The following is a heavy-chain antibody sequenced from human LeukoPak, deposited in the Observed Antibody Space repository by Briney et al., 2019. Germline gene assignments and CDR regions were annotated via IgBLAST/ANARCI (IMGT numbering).Heavy chain of an antibody. V-gene: IGHV1-18*01. J-gene: IGHJ4*02. CDR1: GYTLTSYG. D-gene: IGHD3-10*01. Sequence: VASVKVSCKASGYTLTSYGFSWVRQAPGQGLEWMGWISGYNGNTNYAQNLQGRVTMTIDTSTSTAYMELRSLRSDDTAVYYCARDPAFRGAQMEYWGQGTLVTVSS. CDR3: ARDPAFRGAQMEY. CDR2: ISGYNGNT.